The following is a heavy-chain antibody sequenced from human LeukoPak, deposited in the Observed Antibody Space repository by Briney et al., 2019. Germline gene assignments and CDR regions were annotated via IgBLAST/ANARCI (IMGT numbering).Heavy chain of an antibody. Sequence: SETLSLTCAVYGGSFSGYYWSWIRQPPGKGLEWIGEINHSGSTNYNPSLKSRVTMSVDTSKNQFSLKLSSVTAADTAVYYCARSSSPGVDWFDPWGQGTLVTVSS. J-gene: IGHJ5*02. CDR3: ARSSSPGVDWFDP. CDR1: GGSFSGYY. V-gene: IGHV4-34*01. D-gene: IGHD6-6*01. CDR2: INHSGST.